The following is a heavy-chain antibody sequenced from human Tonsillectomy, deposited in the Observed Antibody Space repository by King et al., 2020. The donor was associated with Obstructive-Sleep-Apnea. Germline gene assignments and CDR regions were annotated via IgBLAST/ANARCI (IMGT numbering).Heavy chain of an antibody. J-gene: IGHJ3*02. CDR1: GFTFSSYS. D-gene: IGHD2-2*01. V-gene: IGHV3-21*01. CDR3: ASPAQQESI. Sequence: EVQLVESGGGLVKPGGSLRLSCAASGFTFSSYSMNWVRQAPGKGLEWVSSICSSSSYIYYADSVTGRFTISRDNAKNSQYLQMNRLRAEDTAVYYCASPAQQESIWGQGTMVTVSS. CDR2: ICSSSSYI.